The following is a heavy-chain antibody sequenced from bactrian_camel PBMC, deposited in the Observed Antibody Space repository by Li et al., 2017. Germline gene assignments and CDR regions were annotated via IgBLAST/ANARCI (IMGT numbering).Heavy chain of an antibody. J-gene: IGHJ4*01. V-gene: IGHV3-1*01. CDR2: ISESGGQT. D-gene: IGHD7*01. Sequence: VQLVESGGGSVQAGGSLNLSCTTSGFNAADSPMAWYRQAPGKGLEWVSGISESGGQTSYADSVKGRFTISRDNAKNTRYLQLNSLKTEDTAMYYCGRGYGGGFDRGQGTQVTVS. CDR1: GFNAADSP.